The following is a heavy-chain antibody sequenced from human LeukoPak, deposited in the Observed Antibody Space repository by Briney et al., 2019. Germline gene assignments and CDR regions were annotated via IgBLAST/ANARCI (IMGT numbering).Heavy chain of an antibody. CDR1: GGSISSYY. CDR3: ARGGSDYGDYVDY. V-gene: IGHV4-59*01. J-gene: IGHJ4*02. CDR2: IYYSGST. Sequence: PSETLSLTCTVSGGSISSYYWSWIRQPPGKGLEWIGYIYYSGSTNYNPSLKSRVTISVDTSKNQFSLKLSSVTAADTAVYYCARGGSDYGDYVDYWGQGTLVTVSS. D-gene: IGHD4-17*01.